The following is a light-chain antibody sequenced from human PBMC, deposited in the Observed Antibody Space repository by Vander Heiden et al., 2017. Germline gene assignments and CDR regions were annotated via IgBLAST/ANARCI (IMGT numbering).Light chain of an antibody. CDR3: CSYTRSSTLV. V-gene: IGLV2-14*01. Sequence: QSALTQPAYVSGSPGQSIPISCTGTSSDIGDHAHVSWYQQHPGKVPKVIIYEVSKRPSGVSNRFSGSKSGNTASLTISGLQAEDDADYYCCSYTRSSTLVFGTGTKVTAL. CDR2: EVS. CDR1: SSDIGDHAH. J-gene: IGLJ1*01.